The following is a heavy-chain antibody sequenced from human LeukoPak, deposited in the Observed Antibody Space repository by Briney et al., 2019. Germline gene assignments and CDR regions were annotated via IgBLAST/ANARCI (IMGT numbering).Heavy chain of an antibody. Sequence: GGSLRLSCAASGFTFSSYAMSWVRQAPGKGLEWVSAISGSGGSTYYADSVKGRFTISRDKSRNTLYLQMNSLRAEDTAVYYCAREIGGYERVYYYYMDVWGKGTTVTVSS. CDR3: AREIGGYERVYYYYMDV. V-gene: IGHV3-23*01. CDR1: GFTFSSYA. J-gene: IGHJ6*03. CDR2: ISGSGGST. D-gene: IGHD3-22*01.